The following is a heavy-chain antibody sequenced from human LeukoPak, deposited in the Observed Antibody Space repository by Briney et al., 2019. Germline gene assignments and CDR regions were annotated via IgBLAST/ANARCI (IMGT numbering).Heavy chain of an antibody. V-gene: IGHV4-34*01. CDR3: AREGYSNYADY. CDR2: INHSGST. Sequence: SETLSLTCAVYGGSFSGYYWSWIRQPPGKGLEWIGEINHSGSTNYNPPLKSRVTISVDTSKNQFSLKLSSVTAADTAVYYCAREGYSNYADYWGQGTLVTVSS. D-gene: IGHD4-11*01. CDR1: GGSFSGYY. J-gene: IGHJ4*02.